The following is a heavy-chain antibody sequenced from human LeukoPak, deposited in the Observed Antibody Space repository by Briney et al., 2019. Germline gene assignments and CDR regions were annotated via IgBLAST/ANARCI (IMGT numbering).Heavy chain of an antibody. CDR3: AKGGRGYSYGLLDY. CDR1: GFTFSSYA. D-gene: IGHD5-18*01. V-gene: IGHV3-23*01. CDR2: ISGSGGST. Sequence: GGSLRLSCAVSGFTFSSYAMSWVRQAPGKGLEWVSAISGSGGSTYYADSVKGRFTISRDNSKNTLYLQMNSLRAEDTAVYYCAKGGRGYSYGLLDYWGQGTLVTVSS. J-gene: IGHJ4*02.